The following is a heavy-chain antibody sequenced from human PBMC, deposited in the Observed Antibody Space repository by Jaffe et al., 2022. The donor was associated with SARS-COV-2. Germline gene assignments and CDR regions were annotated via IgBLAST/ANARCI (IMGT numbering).Heavy chain of an antibody. V-gene: IGHV1-3*01. Sequence: QVQFVQSGAEVKKPGASVKLSCKASGYSFTKYGIHWVRQAPGQRLEWMGWINAGKGNTEYSQKFQGRVTITRDTSTNTAYMEVSSLTSEDTALYYCARDYAYPPCNWFDPWGQGTRVTVSS. CDR3: ARDYAYPPCNWFDP. CDR2: INAGKGNT. CDR1: GYSFTKYG. D-gene: IGHD3-16*01. J-gene: IGHJ5*02.